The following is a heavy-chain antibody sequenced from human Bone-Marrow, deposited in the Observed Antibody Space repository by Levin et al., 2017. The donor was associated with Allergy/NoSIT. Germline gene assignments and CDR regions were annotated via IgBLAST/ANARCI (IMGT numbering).Heavy chain of an antibody. J-gene: IGHJ4*02. CDR1: GYTFTGYY. V-gene: IGHV1-2*06. Sequence: PGGSLRLSCKASGYTFTGYYMHWVRQAPGQGLEWMGRINPNSGGTNYAQKFQGRVTMTRDTSISTAYMELSRLISDDTAMYYCARDSSTTVTTSPDYWGQGTLVTVSS. CDR2: INPNSGGT. D-gene: IGHD4-17*01. CDR3: ARDSSTTVTTSPDY.